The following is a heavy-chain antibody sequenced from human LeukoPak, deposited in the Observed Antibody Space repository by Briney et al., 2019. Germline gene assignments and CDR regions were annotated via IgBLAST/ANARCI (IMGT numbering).Heavy chain of an antibody. J-gene: IGHJ3*02. CDR2: ISAYNGNT. CDR3: ARDGDYSEGDAFDI. V-gene: IGHV1-18*04. CDR1: GYTFTDYN. Sequence: ASVKVSCKTSGYTFTDYNIHWVRQAPGQGLEWMGWISAYNGNTNYAQKLQGRVTMTTDTSTSTAYMELRSLRSDNTAVYYCARDGDYSEGDAFDIWGQGTMVTVSS. D-gene: IGHD4-17*01.